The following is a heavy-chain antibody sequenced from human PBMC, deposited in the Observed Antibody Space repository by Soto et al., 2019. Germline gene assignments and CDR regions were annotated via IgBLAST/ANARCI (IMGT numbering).Heavy chain of an antibody. J-gene: IGHJ4*02. CDR3: STDQDLASDSSPHFDF. D-gene: IGHD6-13*01. V-gene: IGHV3-15*01. CDR2: IKSKTDGGTT. CDR1: GFTFSNAW. Sequence: GGSLRLSCAASGFTFSNAWMSWVRQAPGKGLEWVGRIKSKTDGGTTDYAAPVKGRFNISRDDSKNTLYLQMNSLKTQDTAVYYCSTDQDLASDSSPHFDFWGQGTLVTVSS.